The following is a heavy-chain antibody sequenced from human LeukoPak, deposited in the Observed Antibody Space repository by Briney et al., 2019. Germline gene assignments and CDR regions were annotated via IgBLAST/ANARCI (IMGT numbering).Heavy chain of an antibody. D-gene: IGHD4-17*01. V-gene: IGHV1-2*02. CDR3: ARGRGDYFAFDI. Sequence: ASVTVSCKASGYTFIGYYLHWVRHAPGQGLEWMGWINPNNGGTNYAQKFQGRVAMTRDGSISTAYMELSSLRYDDTAVYYCARGRGDYFAFDIWGQETMVTVSS. J-gene: IGHJ3*02. CDR1: GYTFIGYY. CDR2: INPNNGGT.